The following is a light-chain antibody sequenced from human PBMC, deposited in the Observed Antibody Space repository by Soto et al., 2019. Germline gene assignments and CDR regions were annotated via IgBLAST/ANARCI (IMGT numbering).Light chain of an antibody. CDR3: QKYNSAPWT. CDR1: QSVSSN. Sequence: EIVMTQSPATLSVSPGERATLSWRASQSVSSNLAWYQQKPGQAPRLLIYGASTRATGIPARFSGSGSGTEFTLTISSLQPEDVATYYCQKYNSAPWTFGQGTKVDNK. V-gene: IGKV3-15*01. CDR2: GAS. J-gene: IGKJ1*01.